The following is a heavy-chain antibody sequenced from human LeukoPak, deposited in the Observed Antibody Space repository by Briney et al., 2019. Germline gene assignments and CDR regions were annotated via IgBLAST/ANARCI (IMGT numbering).Heavy chain of an antibody. Sequence: ASVKVSCKASGYTFTSYDINWVRQAPGQGLEWMGWMNPNSGNTGYAQKFQGRVTMTRNTSITTAYMELSSLRSEDTAVYYCARDSPARGDPPPHWGQGTLVTVSS. J-gene: IGHJ1*01. CDR1: GYTFTSYD. V-gene: IGHV1-8*01. CDR3: ARDSPARGDPPPH. D-gene: IGHD3-10*01. CDR2: MNPNSGNT.